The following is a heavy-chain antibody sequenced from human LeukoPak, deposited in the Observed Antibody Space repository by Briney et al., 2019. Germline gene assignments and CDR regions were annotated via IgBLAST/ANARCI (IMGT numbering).Heavy chain of an antibody. CDR3: ARYVIRGLFDC. V-gene: IGHV3-53*01. Sequence: GGSLRLSCAASGFTVDINYMTWVRQAPGKGLEWVSVIYSGGRTYYADSVKGRFTISRDNSKNTLYLQMNSLRVEDTAVYFCARYVIRGLFDCWGQGTLVTVSS. CDR1: GFTVDINY. D-gene: IGHD3-10*01. J-gene: IGHJ4*02. CDR2: IYSGGRT.